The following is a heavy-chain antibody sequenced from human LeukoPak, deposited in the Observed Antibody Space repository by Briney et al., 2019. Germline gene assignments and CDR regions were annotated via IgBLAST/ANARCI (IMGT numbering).Heavy chain of an antibody. CDR1: GGSISSGSYY. Sequence: PSETLSLTCTVSGGSISSGSYYWSWIRQPAGKGLEWIGRIYTSGSTNYNPSLKSRVTISVDTSKNQFSLKLSSVTAADTAVYYCARTYYDFWSGYYNDYWGQGTLVTVSS. J-gene: IGHJ4*02. CDR3: ARTYYDFWSGYYNDY. CDR2: IYTSGST. V-gene: IGHV4-61*02. D-gene: IGHD3-3*01.